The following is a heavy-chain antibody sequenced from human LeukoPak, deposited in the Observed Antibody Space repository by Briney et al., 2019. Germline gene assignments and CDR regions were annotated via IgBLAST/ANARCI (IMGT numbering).Heavy chain of an antibody. CDR2: IYYSGST. D-gene: IGHD2-2*01. V-gene: IGHV4-59*11. J-gene: IGHJ5*02. CDR3: ASSLGCSSTSCYFPWLDP. CDR1: GGPLSSHH. Sequence: PSETLSLTCTVSGGPLSSHHWSWIRQPPGKGLEWIGHIYYSGSTDYNPSLRSRVTISVDTSKNQFSLKLSSVTAADTAVYYCASSLGCSSTSCYFPWLDPWGQGTLVTVSS.